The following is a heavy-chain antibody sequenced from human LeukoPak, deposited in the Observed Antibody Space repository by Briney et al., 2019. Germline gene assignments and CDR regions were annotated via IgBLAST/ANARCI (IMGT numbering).Heavy chain of an antibody. CDR2: IKQDGSEK. V-gene: IGHV3-7*01. J-gene: IGHJ6*03. Sequence: GGSLRLSCAASGFSFSSYWMSWVRQAPGEGLEWVGNIKQDGSEKYYVDSVKGRFTISRDNAKNSLYLQMNTLRAEDTAVYYCARGSVFTDYYYYYMDVWGKGTTVTVSS. CDR1: GFSFSSYW. D-gene: IGHD3-3*01. CDR3: ARGSVFTDYYYYYMDV.